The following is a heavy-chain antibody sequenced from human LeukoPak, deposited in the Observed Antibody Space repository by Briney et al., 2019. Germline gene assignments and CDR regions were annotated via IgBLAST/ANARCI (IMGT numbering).Heavy chain of an antibody. D-gene: IGHD2-2*02. Sequence: SVKVSCTASGGTFSSYAISWVRQAPGQGLEWMGGIIPIFGTANYAQKFQGRVTITADESTSTAYMELSSLRSEDTAVYYCAREVVVVPAAINPGAFDIWGQGTMVTVSS. CDR1: GGTFSSYA. CDR3: AREVVVVPAAINPGAFDI. CDR2: IIPIFGTA. J-gene: IGHJ3*02. V-gene: IGHV1-69*13.